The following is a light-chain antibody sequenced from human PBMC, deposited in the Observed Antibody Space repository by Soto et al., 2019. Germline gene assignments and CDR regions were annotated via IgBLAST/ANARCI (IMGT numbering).Light chain of an antibody. CDR1: QTINNC. CDR2: RAS. J-gene: IGKJ2*01. CDR3: QQYHSNSLT. V-gene: IGKV1-5*03. Sequence: DIQMTQSPSTLSASVGDSVTITCRASQTINNCLAWYQQKPGKVPKVLISRASTLESGVPSRFSGSGLGTDFTLTISSLQPEDFATYYCQQYHSNSLTFGQGTKLEL.